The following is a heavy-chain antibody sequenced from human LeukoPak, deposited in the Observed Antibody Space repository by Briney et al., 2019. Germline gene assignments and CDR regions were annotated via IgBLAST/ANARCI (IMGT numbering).Heavy chain of an antibody. CDR1: GGSFSGYY. J-gene: IGHJ2*01. CDR3: ARGRSSSWSYWYFGL. D-gene: IGHD6-13*01. V-gene: IGHV4-34*01. Sequence: SETLSLTCAVYGGSFSGYYWSWIRQPPGKGLEWIGEINHSGSTNYNPSLKSRVTISVDTSKNQFSLKLSSVTAADTAVYYCARGRSSSWSYWYFGLWGRGTLVTVSS. CDR2: INHSGST.